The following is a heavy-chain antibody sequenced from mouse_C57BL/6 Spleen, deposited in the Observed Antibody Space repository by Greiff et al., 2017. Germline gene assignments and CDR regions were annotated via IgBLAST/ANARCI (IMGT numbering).Heavy chain of an antibody. D-gene: IGHD2-3*01. V-gene: IGHV1-80*01. CDR2: IYPGDGDP. CDR3: ARVDGYYAWFAY. CDR1: GYAFSSYW. Sequence: QVQLQQSGAELVKPGASVKISCKASGYAFSSYWMNWVKQRPGTGLEWIGQIYPGDGDPNYNGKFKGKATLTADKSSSTAYMQLSSLTSEDSAVYFCARVDGYYAWFAYWGQGTLVTVSA. J-gene: IGHJ3*01.